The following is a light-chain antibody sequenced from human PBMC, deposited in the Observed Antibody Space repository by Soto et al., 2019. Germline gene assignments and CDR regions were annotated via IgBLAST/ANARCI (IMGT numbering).Light chain of an antibody. CDR3: QQYGSSPYT. CDR1: QNVSSTY. CDR2: GAS. V-gene: IGKV3-20*01. J-gene: IGKJ2*01. Sequence: EIVLTQSTGTLSLSPGERATLSCRASQNVSSTYLAWYQQKPGQAPRLLIYGASIRATGVPDRFSGSGSGTDFTLTISRLEPEDFAVYYCQQYGSSPYTFGQGTKLEIK.